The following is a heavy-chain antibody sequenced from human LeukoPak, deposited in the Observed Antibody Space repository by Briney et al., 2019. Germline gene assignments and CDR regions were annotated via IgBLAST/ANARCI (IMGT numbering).Heavy chain of an antibody. CDR3: AKDGGGYYSYMDV. V-gene: IGHV3-43D*03. CDR1: GFTFDDYA. CDR2: ISWDGGST. Sequence: RSGGSLRLSCAASGFTFDDYAMHWVRQAPGKGLEWVSLISWDGGSTYYADSVKGRFTISRDDRKNSLYLQMNSLRAEDTALYYCAKDGGGYYSYMDVWGKGTTVTVSS. D-gene: IGHD3-16*01. J-gene: IGHJ6*03.